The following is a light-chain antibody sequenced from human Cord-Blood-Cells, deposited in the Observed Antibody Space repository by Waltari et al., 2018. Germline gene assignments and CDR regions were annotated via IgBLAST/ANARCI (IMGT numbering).Light chain of an antibody. J-gene: IGKJ4*01. CDR2: WAS. CDR3: QQYYSTPLT. CDR1: QSVLYSSNNKNY. V-gene: IGKV4-1*01. Sequence: DIVMTQSPDSLAVSLGVRATINRKPSQSVLYSSNNKNYLAWYQQKPGQPPKLLIYWASTRESGVPDRFSGSGSGTDFTLTISSLQAEDVAVYYCQQYYSTPLTFGGGTKVEIK.